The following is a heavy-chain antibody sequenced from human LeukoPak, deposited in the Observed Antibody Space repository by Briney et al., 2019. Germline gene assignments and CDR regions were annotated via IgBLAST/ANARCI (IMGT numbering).Heavy chain of an antibody. CDR2: IYYSGST. V-gene: IGHV4-39*07. D-gene: IGHD3-22*01. CDR1: GGSISSSSYY. CDR3: ARGRSGYYELFDY. J-gene: IGHJ4*02. Sequence: SETLSLTCTVSGGSISSSSYYWGWIRQPPGKGLEWIGSIYYSGSTYYNPSLKSRVTISVDTSKNQFSLKLSSVTAADTAVYYCARGRSGYYELFDYWGQGTLVTVSS.